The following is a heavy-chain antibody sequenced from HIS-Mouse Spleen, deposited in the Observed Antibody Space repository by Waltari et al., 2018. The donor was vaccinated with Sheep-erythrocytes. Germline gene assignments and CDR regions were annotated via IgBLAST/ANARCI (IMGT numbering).Heavy chain of an antibody. J-gene: IGHJ4*02. D-gene: IGHD1-26*01. CDR3: ARVASGATFDY. Sequence: EVQLVESGGGLVKPGGSLRLSCAASGFTFSSYSMNWVRQAPGKGLEWVSSISSSSSYQYYADSVKGRFTISRDNAKNSLYLQMNSLRAEDTAVYYCARVASGATFDYWGQRTLVTVSS. CDR1: GFTFSSYS. CDR2: ISSSSSYQ. V-gene: IGHV3-21*01.